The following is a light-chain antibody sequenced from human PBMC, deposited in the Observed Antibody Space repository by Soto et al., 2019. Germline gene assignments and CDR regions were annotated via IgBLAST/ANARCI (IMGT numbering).Light chain of an antibody. Sequence: DIVMTQSPDSLAVSLGERATISRRSSQSISYSLAWYQQKPGQPPKLLIYWASTRESGVPDRFSGSGSGTDFSLTISSLQAEDVAVYYCQQYYDSWTFGQGTKVEIK. J-gene: IGKJ1*01. CDR1: QSISYS. V-gene: IGKV4-1*01. CDR2: WAS. CDR3: QQYYDSWT.